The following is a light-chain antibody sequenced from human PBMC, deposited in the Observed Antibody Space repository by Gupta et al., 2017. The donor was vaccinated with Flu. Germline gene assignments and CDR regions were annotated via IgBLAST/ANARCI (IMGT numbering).Light chain of an antibody. CDR2: NYV. J-gene: IGLJ1*01. CDR3: AAWDAFNGLL. V-gene: IGLV1-44*01. CDR1: WRNMARNA. Sequence: QSVLTQPPSPSGTLGQSVTISCSGGWRNMARNAVNCYRHLPGTAPNRLIYNYVQRPSGVPDRCSGSKSGSSAFPAAIGLQSEDEADDYCAAWDAFNGLLFGAGTKLTVL.